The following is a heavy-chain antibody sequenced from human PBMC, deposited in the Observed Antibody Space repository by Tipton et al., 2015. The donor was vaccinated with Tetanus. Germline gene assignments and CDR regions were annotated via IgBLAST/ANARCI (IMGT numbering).Heavy chain of an antibody. Sequence: SLRLSCAASGFTFSAYWMSWVRQAPRKGLDWVANIKLDGSETYYVDSVKGRFTTSRDNAQNSLFLQMNSLRAEDTAVYYCASGRGEQLVHVPSIYGMDVWGQGTTVPVSS. D-gene: IGHD6-6*01. CDR1: GFTFSAYW. CDR2: IKLDGSET. CDR3: ASGRGEQLVHVPSIYGMDV. V-gene: IGHV3-7*01. J-gene: IGHJ6*02.